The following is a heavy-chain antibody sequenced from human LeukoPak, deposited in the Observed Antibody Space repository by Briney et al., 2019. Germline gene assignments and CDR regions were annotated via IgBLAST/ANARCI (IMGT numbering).Heavy chain of an antibody. D-gene: IGHD4-17*01. CDR1: GYTFTSYD. J-gene: IGHJ4*02. CDR3: ARDHPVTTSFDY. V-gene: IGHV1-18*01. Sequence: GASVKVSCKASGYTFTSYDINWVRQAPGQGLEWMGWINPNSGGTNYAQKLQGRVTMTTDTSTSTAYMELRSLRSDDTAVYYCARDHPVTTSFDYWGQGTLVTVSS. CDR2: INPNSGGT.